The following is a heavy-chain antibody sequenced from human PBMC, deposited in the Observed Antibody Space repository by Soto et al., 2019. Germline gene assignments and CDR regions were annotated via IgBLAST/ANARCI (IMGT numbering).Heavy chain of an antibody. CDR3: ARGAPSNYGMDV. Sequence: QMQLVESGGGVVQPGSSLRLSCGVSGFTFSSYGMHWVRQAPGKGLEWVAVIWYDGSNKYYADSVQGRFTISRDNSKNTLYLQMNSLRAEDTAVYYCARGAPSNYGMDVWGQGTTVTVSS. CDR2: IWYDGSNK. V-gene: IGHV3-33*01. D-gene: IGHD2-2*01. CDR1: GFTFSSYG. J-gene: IGHJ6*02.